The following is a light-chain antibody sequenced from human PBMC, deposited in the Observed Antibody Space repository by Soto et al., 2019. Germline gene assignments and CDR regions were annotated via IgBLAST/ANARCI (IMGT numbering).Light chain of an antibody. Sequence: QSVLTQPPSVSGAPGQRVTISCTGSSSNIGAGYDVHWYQQLPGTAPKLLIDGNNNRPSGVPDRFSGSKSGTSVSLAITGLQAEDEADYYCQSYDHSLSGFVIFGGGTKVTVL. CDR1: SSNIGAGYD. J-gene: IGLJ2*01. V-gene: IGLV1-40*01. CDR3: QSYDHSLSGFVI. CDR2: GNN.